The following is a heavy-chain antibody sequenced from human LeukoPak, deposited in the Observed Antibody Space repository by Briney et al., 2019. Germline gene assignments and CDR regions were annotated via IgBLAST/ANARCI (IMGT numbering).Heavy chain of an antibody. V-gene: IGHV5-51*01. Sequence: GESLKISCKGSGYRFANYWIGWVRQMPGKGLEWMGIIYPGDSDTRYGPSFQGQVTISADKSISTAYLQWSSLQASDTAMYYCARHVGSSDVDFWGQGTLVTVSS. CDR3: ARHVGSSDVDF. CDR1: GYRFANYW. J-gene: IGHJ4*02. D-gene: IGHD6-13*01. CDR2: IYPGDSDT.